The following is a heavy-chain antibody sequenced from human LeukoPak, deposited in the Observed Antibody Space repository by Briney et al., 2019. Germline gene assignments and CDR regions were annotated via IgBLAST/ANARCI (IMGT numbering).Heavy chain of an antibody. Sequence: PSETLSLTCTVSGGSISSYYWSWIRQPPGKGLEWIGYIYYTGSTNYNPSLKSRVTISVDTSKNQFSLKLSSVTAADTAVYYCAREFRSPIVVVAASSLGSLPYYYYYMDVWGKGTTVTVSS. V-gene: IGHV4-59*01. CDR3: AREFRSPIVVVAASSLGSLPYYYYYMDV. CDR2: IYYTGST. J-gene: IGHJ6*03. D-gene: IGHD2-15*01. CDR1: GGSISSYY.